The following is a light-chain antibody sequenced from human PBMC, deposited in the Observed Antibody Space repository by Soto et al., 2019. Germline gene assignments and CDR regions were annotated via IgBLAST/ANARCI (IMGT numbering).Light chain of an antibody. J-gene: IGLJ2*01. V-gene: IGLV1-40*01. CDR2: CNT. CDR3: QSYDSRRGV. CDR1: SSNIGAGYD. Sequence: QTVLTQPPSVSGAPGQRVTISCTGSSSNIGAGYDVHWYQQLPGTAPKLLIFCNTNRPSGVPDRFSGSKSGTSASLAITGLQAEDEADYYCQSYDSRRGVFGGGTKRPS.